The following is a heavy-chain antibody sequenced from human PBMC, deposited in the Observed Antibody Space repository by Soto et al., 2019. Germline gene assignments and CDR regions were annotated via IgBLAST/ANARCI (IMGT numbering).Heavy chain of an antibody. CDR1: GGSISSSY. D-gene: IGHD4-17*01. V-gene: IGHV4-59*01. J-gene: IGHJ3*02. CDR3: ARRYGYAFDI. CDR2: MYKTGST. Sequence: SETLSLTCTVSGGSISSSYWSWIRQPPGKGLEWIGYMYKTGSTVYNPSLKSRVTISVDTSKNQFYLKLSSVTAADTAVYYCARRYGYAFDIWGQGTMVTVSS.